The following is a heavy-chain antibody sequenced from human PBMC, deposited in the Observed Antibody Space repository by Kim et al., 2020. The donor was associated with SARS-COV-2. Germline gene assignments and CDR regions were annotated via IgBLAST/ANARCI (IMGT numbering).Heavy chain of an antibody. J-gene: IGHJ6*02. V-gene: IGHV1-2*04. Sequence: ASVKVSCKASGYTFTGYYMHWVRQAPGQGLEWMGWINPNSGGTNYAQKFQGWVTMTRDTSISTAYMELSRLRSDDTAVYYCAREGIVATIGGRGGMDVWGQGTTVTVSS. CDR2: INPNSGGT. D-gene: IGHD5-12*01. CDR3: AREGIVATIGGRGGMDV. CDR1: GYTFTGYY.